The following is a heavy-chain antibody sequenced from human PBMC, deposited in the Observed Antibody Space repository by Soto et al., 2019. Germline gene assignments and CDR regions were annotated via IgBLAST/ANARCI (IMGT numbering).Heavy chain of an antibody. CDR1: GYTFTGYY. CDR2: INPNSGGT. CDR3: ASASVVSNVDTAMVTLKYGMDV. D-gene: IGHD5-18*01. V-gene: IGHV1-2*04. J-gene: IGHJ6*02. Sequence: VASVKVSCKASGYTFTGYYMHWVRQAPGQGLEWMGWINPNSGGTNYAQKFQGWVTMTRDTSIGTAYMELSRLRSDDTAVYYCASASVVSNVDTAMVTLKYGMDVRGQGTTVTVPS.